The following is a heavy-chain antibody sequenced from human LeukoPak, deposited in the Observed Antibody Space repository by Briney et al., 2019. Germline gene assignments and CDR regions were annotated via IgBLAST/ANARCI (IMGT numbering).Heavy chain of an antibody. V-gene: IGHV1-46*01. J-gene: IGHJ3*02. CDR2: INPSGGST. D-gene: IGHD3-22*01. Sequence: ASVKVSCKASGYTFTSYYMHWVRQAPRQGLEWMGIINPSGGSTSYAQKFQGRVTMTRDTSTSTVYMELSSLRSEDTAVYYCARLFLRGSYYDSSGYLPDAFDIWGQGTMVTVSS. CDR3: ARLFLRGSYYDSSGYLPDAFDI. CDR1: GYTFTSYY.